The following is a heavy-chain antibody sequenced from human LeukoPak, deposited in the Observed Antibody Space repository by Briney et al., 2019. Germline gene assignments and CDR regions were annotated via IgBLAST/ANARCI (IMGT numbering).Heavy chain of an antibody. Sequence: PSETLSLTCTVSGGSISSYYWSWIRQPPGKGLEWIGYIYYSGSTNYNPSLKSRVTISVDTSKNQFSLKLSSVTAADTAVYYCARVGYNGAFDIWGQETMVTVSS. CDR3: ARVGYNGAFDI. V-gene: IGHV4-59*01. CDR1: GGSISSYY. D-gene: IGHD5-24*01. J-gene: IGHJ3*02. CDR2: IYYSGST.